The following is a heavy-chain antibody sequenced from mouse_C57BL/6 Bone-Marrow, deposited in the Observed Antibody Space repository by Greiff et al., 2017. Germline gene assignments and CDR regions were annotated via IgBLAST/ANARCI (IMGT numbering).Heavy chain of an antibody. D-gene: IGHD2-4*01. CDR3: ARHYDYDVAWFAY. J-gene: IGHJ3*01. Sequence: VQLQQSGAELVRPGASVKLSCKASGYTFTDYYINWVKQRPGQGLEWIARIYPGSGNTYYNEKFKGKATLTAEKSSSTAYMQLSSLTSEDSAVYFCARHYDYDVAWFAYWGQGTLVTVSA. CDR1: GYTFTDYY. CDR2: IYPGSGNT. V-gene: IGHV1-76*01.